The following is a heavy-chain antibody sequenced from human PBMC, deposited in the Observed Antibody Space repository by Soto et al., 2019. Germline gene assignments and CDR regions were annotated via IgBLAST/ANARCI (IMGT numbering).Heavy chain of an antibody. J-gene: IGHJ4*02. CDR3: ARTLGDYEYYFDY. V-gene: IGHV4-31*03. CDR2: IYYSGST. D-gene: IGHD4-17*01. Sequence: SETLSLTCTVSGGSISSGGYYWSWIRQHPGKGLEWIGYIYYSGSTYYNPSLKSRVTISVDTSKNQFSLKLSSVTAADTAVYYCARTLGDYEYYFDYWGQGTLVTVSS. CDR1: GGSISSGGYY.